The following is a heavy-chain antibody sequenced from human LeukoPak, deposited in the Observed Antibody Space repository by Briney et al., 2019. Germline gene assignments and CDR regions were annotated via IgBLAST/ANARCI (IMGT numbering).Heavy chain of an antibody. CDR1: GGSISSRSYY. D-gene: IGHD2-21*02. CDR3: ARGFLSPSGDRTFDY. CDR2: IYYSGST. J-gene: IGHJ4*02. Sequence: SETLSLTCTVSGGSISSRSYYWGWIRQPPGKGLEWIGYIYYSGSTNYNPSLKSRVTISVDTSKNQFSLKLSSVTAADTAVYYCARGFLSPSGDRTFDYWGQGTLVTVSS. V-gene: IGHV4-61*01.